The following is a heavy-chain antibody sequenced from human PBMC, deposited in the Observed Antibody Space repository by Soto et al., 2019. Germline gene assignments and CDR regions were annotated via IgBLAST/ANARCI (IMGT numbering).Heavy chain of an antibody. D-gene: IGHD2-2*01. CDR2: IKSKTDGGTT. CDR3: TTISPGGVVPAEGPTRPYYYYYGMDV. Sequence: GGSLRLSCVASGFTFSNAWMNWVRQAPGKGLEWVGRIKSKTDGGTTDYAAPVKGRFTISRDDSKNTLYLQMNSLKTEDTAVYYCTTISPGGVVPAEGPTRPYYYYYGMDVWGQGTTVTVSS. V-gene: IGHV3-15*07. J-gene: IGHJ6*02. CDR1: GFTFSNAW.